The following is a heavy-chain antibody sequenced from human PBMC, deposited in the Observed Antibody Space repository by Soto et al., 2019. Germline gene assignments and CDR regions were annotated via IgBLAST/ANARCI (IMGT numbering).Heavy chain of an antibody. J-gene: IGHJ4*02. CDR1: GFSLSTSGVG. D-gene: IGHD4-17*01. V-gene: IGHV2-5*02. Sequence: QITLKESGPTLVKPTQTLTLTCTFSGFSLSTSGVGVGWIRQPPGKALEWLALIYWDDDKRYSPSLTSRLTITKDLSKNQVVLTMSNMDPVDTATYYCAHSFFGDYVRYFDYWGQGTLVTDSS. CDR2: IYWDDDK. CDR3: AHSFFGDYVRYFDY.